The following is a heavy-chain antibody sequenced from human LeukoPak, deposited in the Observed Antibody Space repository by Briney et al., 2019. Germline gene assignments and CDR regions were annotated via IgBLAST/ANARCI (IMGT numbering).Heavy chain of an antibody. CDR1: GFTFSNYW. D-gene: IGHD6-13*01. Sequence: GGSLRLSCAASGFTFSNYWMSWVRQAPGKGLEWVANIMQDGSEKYYVDSVKGRFTISRDNAKNSLYLQMNSLRAEDTAVYYCARDGWRSSSWYVPWGQGTLVTVSS. J-gene: IGHJ5*02. V-gene: IGHV3-7*01. CDR2: IMQDGSEK. CDR3: ARDGWRSSSWYVP.